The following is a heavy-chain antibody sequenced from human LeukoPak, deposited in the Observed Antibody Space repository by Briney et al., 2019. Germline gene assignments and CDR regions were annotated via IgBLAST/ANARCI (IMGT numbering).Heavy chain of an antibody. CDR2: INDRGST. D-gene: IGHD6-13*01. V-gene: IGHV4-59*02. CDR1: GDSVRSYY. J-gene: IGHJ6*02. CDR3: VRDSRYGSGWFEDGLDF. Sequence: PSKALSLTCTVSGDSVRSYYWSWIRQPPGQGLEWLGHINDRGSTNYNPSLQSRVTISIDTSKNQFSLKVNSVTAADTAVYYCVRDSRYGSGWFEDGLDFWGQGTTVTVSS.